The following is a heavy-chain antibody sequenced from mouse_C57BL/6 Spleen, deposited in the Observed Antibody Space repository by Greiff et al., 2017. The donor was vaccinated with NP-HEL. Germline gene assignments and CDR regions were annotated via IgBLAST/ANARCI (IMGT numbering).Heavy chain of an antibody. CDR3: ARQTVVATDYFDY. CDR1: GFTFSSYG. J-gene: IGHJ2*01. Sequence: DVKLVESGGDLVKPGGSLKLSCAASGFTFSSYGMSWVRQTPDKRLEWVATISSGGSYTYYPDSVKGRFTISRDNAKNTLYLQMSSLKSEDTAMYYCARQTVVATDYFDYWGQGTTLTVSS. V-gene: IGHV5-6*02. CDR2: ISSGGSYT. D-gene: IGHD1-1*01.